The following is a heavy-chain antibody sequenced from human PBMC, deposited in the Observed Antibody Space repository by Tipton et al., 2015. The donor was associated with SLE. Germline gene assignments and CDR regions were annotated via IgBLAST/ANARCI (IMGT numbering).Heavy chain of an antibody. Sequence: SLRLSCAASGFTFSSYAMSWVRQAPGKGLEWVSAISGSGGSTYYADSVKGRFTISRDNSKNTLYLQMNSLRAEDTAVYYCAPLPGIAVGLDAFDIWGQGTMVTVSS. V-gene: IGHV3-23*01. J-gene: IGHJ3*02. D-gene: IGHD6-19*01. CDR1: GFTFSSYA. CDR3: APLPGIAVGLDAFDI. CDR2: ISGSGGST.